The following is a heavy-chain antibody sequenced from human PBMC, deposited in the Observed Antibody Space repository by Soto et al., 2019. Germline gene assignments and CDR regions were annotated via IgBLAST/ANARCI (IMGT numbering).Heavy chain of an antibody. Sequence: GGSLRLSCAASGFTFNSYAMSWVRQAPGKGLEWVSGIRGSGGSTYYADSVKGRFTISRDNSKNTLYLQMNSLRAEDTAVYYCAKDRMYYYGSGKLFDFDYWGQGTLVNGSS. J-gene: IGHJ4*02. CDR2: IRGSGGST. CDR1: GFTFNSYA. D-gene: IGHD3-10*01. CDR3: AKDRMYYYGSGKLFDFDY. V-gene: IGHV3-23*01.